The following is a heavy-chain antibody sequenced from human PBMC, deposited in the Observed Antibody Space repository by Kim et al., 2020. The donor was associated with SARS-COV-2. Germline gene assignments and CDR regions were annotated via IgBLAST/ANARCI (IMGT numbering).Heavy chain of an antibody. J-gene: IGHJ4*02. CDR2: ISGSGGST. D-gene: IGHD3-10*01. CDR1: GFTFSSYA. CDR3: AKRWAYYVSGSYPLDY. V-gene: IGHV3-23*01. Sequence: GGSLRLSCAASGFTFSSYAMSWVRQAPGKGLEWVSAISGSGGSTYYADSVKGRFTISRDNSKNTLYLQMNSLRAEDTAVYYCAKRWAYYVSGSYPLDYWGQGTLVTVSS.